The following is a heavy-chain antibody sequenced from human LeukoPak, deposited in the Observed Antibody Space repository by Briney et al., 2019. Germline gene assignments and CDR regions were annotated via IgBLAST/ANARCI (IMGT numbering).Heavy chain of an antibody. CDR3: ARTYDFWSGYLNDAFDI. J-gene: IGHJ3*02. CDR1: GGSISSYY. D-gene: IGHD3-3*01. Sequence: PSETLSLTCTVSGGSISSYYWSWIRQPPGKGLEWIGYIYYSGSTNYNPSLKSRVTISVDTSKNQFSLKLSSVTAADTAVYYCARTYDFWSGYLNDAFDIWGQGTMVTVSS. V-gene: IGHV4-59*08. CDR2: IYYSGST.